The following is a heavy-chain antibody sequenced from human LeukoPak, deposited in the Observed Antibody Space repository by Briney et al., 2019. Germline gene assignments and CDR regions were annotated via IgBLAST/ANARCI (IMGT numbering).Heavy chain of an antibody. CDR1: GFTFSSYS. Sequence: GGSLRLSCAASGFTFSSYSMTWVRQAPGKGLEWVSSISSSSSYIYYADSVKGRFTISRDNAKNSLYLQMNSLRAEDTAVYYCARSGVIVVAGTGGDYWGQGTLVTVSS. CDR3: ARSGVIVVAGTGGDY. V-gene: IGHV3-21*01. J-gene: IGHJ4*02. D-gene: IGHD6-19*01. CDR2: ISSSSSYI.